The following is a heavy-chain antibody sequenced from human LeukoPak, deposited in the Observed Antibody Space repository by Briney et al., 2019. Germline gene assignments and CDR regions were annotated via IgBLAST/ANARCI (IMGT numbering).Heavy chain of an antibody. D-gene: IGHD3-10*01. CDR3: ARARTYYGSGSSMSGYFDY. J-gene: IGHJ4*02. CDR1: GYTFTSYG. Sequence: GASVKVSCKASGYTFTSYGISWVRQAPGQGLEWMGWISAYNGNTNYAQKLQGRVTMTTDTSTSTAYMELRSLRSDDTAVYYCARARTYYGSGSSMSGYFDYWGQGTLVTVSS. V-gene: IGHV1-18*01. CDR2: ISAYNGNT.